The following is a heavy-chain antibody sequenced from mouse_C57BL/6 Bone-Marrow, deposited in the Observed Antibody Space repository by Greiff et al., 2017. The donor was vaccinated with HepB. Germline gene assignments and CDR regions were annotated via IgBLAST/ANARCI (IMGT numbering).Heavy chain of an antibody. CDR1: GFTFSSYA. Sequence: EVMLVESGAGLVKPGGSLKLSCAASGFTFSSYAMSWVRQTPEKRLEWVAYISSGDDYIYYADTVKGRFTISRDKDRNTLYLHMSSLKSEDPAMYYCTRDDYGSSRAMDYWGQGTSVTVSA. CDR2: ISSGDDYI. V-gene: IGHV5-9-1*02. J-gene: IGHJ4*01. CDR3: TRDDYGSSRAMDY. D-gene: IGHD1-1*01.